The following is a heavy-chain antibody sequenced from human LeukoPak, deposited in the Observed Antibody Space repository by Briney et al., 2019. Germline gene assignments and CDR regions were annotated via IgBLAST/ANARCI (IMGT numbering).Heavy chain of an antibody. CDR2: ISGSGGST. CDR3: AKDGVVATGFDY. Sequence: GGSLRLSCAASGFTFSSYAMSWVRQAPGKGLEWASAISGSGGSTYYADSVKGRFTISRDNSKNTLYLQMNSLRAEDTAVYYCAKDGVVATGFDYWGQGTLVTVSS. CDR1: GFTFSSYA. J-gene: IGHJ4*02. V-gene: IGHV3-23*01. D-gene: IGHD5-12*01.